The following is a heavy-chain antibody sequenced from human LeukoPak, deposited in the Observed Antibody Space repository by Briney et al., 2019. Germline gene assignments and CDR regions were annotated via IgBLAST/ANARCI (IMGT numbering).Heavy chain of an antibody. CDR1: GFSFTDAW. D-gene: IGHD4/OR15-4a*01. CDR2: IRMITDGGTA. J-gene: IGHJ4*02. Sequence: GGSLRLSCAASGFSFTDAWMRWVRQAPGKGLEWIGHIRMITDGGTADYAAPVKDRFTILRDDSKNTVYLQMNSLKTEDTAVYYCTTDPVKTINPEDYWGQGTLVTVSS. CDR3: TTDPVKTINPEDY. V-gene: IGHV3-15*01.